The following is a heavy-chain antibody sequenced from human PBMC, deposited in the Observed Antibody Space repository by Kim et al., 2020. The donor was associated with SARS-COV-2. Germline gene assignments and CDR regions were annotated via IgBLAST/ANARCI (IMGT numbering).Heavy chain of an antibody. CDR1: GYSFSSYW. CDR2: IYSGDSES. CDR3: ARLHAAVADYYFDY. V-gene: IGHV5-51*01. Sequence: GESLKISCKGSGYSFSSYWIGWVRQMPGKGLEWMGIIYSGDSESRYSPSFQGQVTFSADKSITTAYLQWSSLKASDTAMYYCARLHAAVADYYFDYWGQG. D-gene: IGHD6-19*01. J-gene: IGHJ4*02.